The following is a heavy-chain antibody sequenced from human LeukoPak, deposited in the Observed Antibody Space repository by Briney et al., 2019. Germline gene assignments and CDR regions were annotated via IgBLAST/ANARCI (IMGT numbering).Heavy chain of an antibody. CDR1: GFTFSSYS. D-gene: IGHD6-13*01. CDR2: ISSSSSYI. V-gene: IGHV3-21*01. Sequence: GGSLRLSCAASGFTFSSYSMNWVRQAPGKGLEWVSSISSSSSYIYYADSVKGRFTISRDNAKNSLYRQMNSLRAEDTAVYYCARVRIAAAASYYFDYWGQGTLVTVSS. J-gene: IGHJ4*02. CDR3: ARVRIAAAASYYFDY.